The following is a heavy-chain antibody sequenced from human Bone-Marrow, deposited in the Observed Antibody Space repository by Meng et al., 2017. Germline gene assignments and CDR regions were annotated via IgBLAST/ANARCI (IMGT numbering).Heavy chain of an antibody. V-gene: IGHV4-4*02. CDR3: ARVSLQATIAAAGVVWFDP. D-gene: IGHD6-13*01. J-gene: IGHJ5*02. CDR1: GGSISSSNW. Sequence: QVQLQESGPGLVKPSGTLSLTCAVSGGSISSSNWWSWVRQPQGKGLEWMGEIYHSGSTNYNPSLKSRVTISVDKSKNQFSLKLSSVTAAETAVYYCARVSLQATIAAAGVVWFDPWGQGTLVTVSS. CDR2: IYHSGST.